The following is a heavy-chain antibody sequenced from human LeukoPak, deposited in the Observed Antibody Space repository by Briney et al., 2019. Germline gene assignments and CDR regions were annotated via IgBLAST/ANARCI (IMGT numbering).Heavy chain of an antibody. CDR1: GGSISSYY. J-gene: IGHJ3*02. CDR3: ARASALGRYYDSSGYPRTDAFDI. Sequence: SETLSLTCTVSGGSISSYYWSWIRQPPGKGLEWIGYIYYSGSTNYNPSLKSRVTISVDTPKNQFSLKLSSVTAADAAVYYCARASALGRYYDSSGYPRTDAFDIWGQGTMVTVSS. D-gene: IGHD3-22*01. CDR2: IYYSGST. V-gene: IGHV4-59*01.